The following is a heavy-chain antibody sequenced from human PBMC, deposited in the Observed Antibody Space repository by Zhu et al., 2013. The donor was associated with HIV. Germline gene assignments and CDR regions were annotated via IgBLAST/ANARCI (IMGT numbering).Heavy chain of an antibody. D-gene: IGHD3-3*01. Sequence: QVQLVQSGAEVKKPGSSVKVSCKASGGTFSSYAISWVRQAPGQGLEWMGGIIPIFGTANYAQKFQGRVTITADKSTSTAYMELSSLRSEDTAVYYCARHESGYPDYYYYYGMDVWGQGTTVTVSS. V-gene: IGHV1-69*06. J-gene: IGHJ6*02. CDR1: GGTFSSYA. CDR3: ARHESGYPDYYYYYGMDV. CDR2: IIPIFGTA.